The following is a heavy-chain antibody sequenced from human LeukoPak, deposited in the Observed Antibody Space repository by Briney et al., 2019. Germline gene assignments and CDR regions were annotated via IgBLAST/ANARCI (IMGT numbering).Heavy chain of an antibody. CDR2: ITGSSDTI. CDR3: ATAPKDSYYYMDV. V-gene: IGHV3-48*01. Sequence: GGSLRLSCAASEFMFSIYNMNWVRQAPGKGLEWLSYITGSSDTIYYADSVKGRFTISRDNAKNSLYLQMNSLRAEDTAVYYCATAPKDSYYYMDVWGKGTTVTVSS. J-gene: IGHJ6*03. CDR1: EFMFSIYN.